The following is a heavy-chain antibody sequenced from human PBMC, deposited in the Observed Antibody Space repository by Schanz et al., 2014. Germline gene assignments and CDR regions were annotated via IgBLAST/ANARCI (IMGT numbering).Heavy chain of an antibody. CDR1: GFTFSTYW. CDR3: ARDKGGYYPFDY. D-gene: IGHD3-3*01. J-gene: IGHJ4*02. CDR2: IKQDESER. V-gene: IGHV3-7*01. Sequence: EVQLVESGGGLVQPGGSLRLSCAASGFTFSTYWMSWVRQAPGKGLEWGANIKQDESERSYVDSVKGRFTISRDNAKNSLYLQMNRLRAEDTAVYYCARDKGGYYPFDYWGQGTLVTVSS.